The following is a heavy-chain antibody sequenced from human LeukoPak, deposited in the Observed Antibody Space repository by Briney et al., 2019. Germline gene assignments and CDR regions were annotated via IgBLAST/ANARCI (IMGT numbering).Heavy chain of an antibody. CDR2: IIPIFGTA. V-gene: IGHV1-69*13. Sequence: SVKVSCKASGGTFSSYAISWVRQASGQGLEWMGGIIPIFGTANYAQKFQGRVTITADESTSTAYMELSSLRSEDTAVYYCASSYCSSTSCLHLFDYWGQGTLVTVSS. CDR1: GGTFSSYA. CDR3: ASSYCSSTSCLHLFDY. D-gene: IGHD2-2*01. J-gene: IGHJ4*02.